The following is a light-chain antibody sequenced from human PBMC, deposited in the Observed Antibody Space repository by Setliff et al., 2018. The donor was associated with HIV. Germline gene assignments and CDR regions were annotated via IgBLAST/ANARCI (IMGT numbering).Light chain of an antibody. J-gene: IGLJ1*01. V-gene: IGLV2-14*01. CDR1: SADVGAFNY. Sequence: QSVLTQPASVSGSPGQSITISCTGTSADVGAFNYVSWYQQHPGKAPRLLIYGVKNRPSQVSNRFSGSKSGNTASLTISGLQAEDEVDYYCGSYSSANTQIFGTGTKV. CDR3: GSYSSANTQI. CDR2: GVK.